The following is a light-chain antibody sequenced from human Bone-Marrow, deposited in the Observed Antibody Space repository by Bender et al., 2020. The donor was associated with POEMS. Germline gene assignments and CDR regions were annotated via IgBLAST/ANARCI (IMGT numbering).Light chain of an antibody. J-gene: IGLJ3*02. Sequence: SCSGGSSNIGAHAVNWYQHLPGTAPKLLIYSSHRRPSEVPDRFSGSRSGTSASLAISWLQSEDEADYYCAVWDDSLNGWVFGGGTKLAVL. V-gene: IGLV1-44*01. CDR3: AVWDDSLNGWV. CDR1: SSNIGAHA. CDR2: SSH.